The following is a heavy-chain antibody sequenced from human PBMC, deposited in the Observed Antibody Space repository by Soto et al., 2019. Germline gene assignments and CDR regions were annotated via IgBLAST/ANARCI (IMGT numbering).Heavy chain of an antibody. CDR1: GFTLSGYA. D-gene: IGHD6-6*01. V-gene: IGHV3-64*01. CDR2: ISSNGVGT. CDR3: ARRARPDFYYMDV. Sequence: EVQLAESGGGLAQPGGSLRLSCAASGFTLSGYAMDWVRQAPGKGLEYVSGISSNGVGTYYANSVQGRVTISRDNSKNTVYLQMGSPRPEDMAVYYCARRARPDFYYMDVWGKGTTVTVS. J-gene: IGHJ6*03.